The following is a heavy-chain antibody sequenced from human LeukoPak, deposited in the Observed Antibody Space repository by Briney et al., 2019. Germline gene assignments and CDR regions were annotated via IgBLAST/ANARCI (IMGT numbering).Heavy chain of an antibody. V-gene: IGHV1-24*01. CDR3: ATLPDYYDSSGYYYVDY. D-gene: IGHD3-22*01. CDR2: FDPEDGET. J-gene: IGHJ4*02. Sequence: ASVKVSCKVSGYTLTELSMHWVRQAPGKGLEWMGGFDPEDGETIYAQKFQGRVTMTEDTSTDTAYMELSSLRSEDTAVYYCATLPDYYDSSGYYYVDYWGQGTLVTVSS. CDR1: GYTLTELS.